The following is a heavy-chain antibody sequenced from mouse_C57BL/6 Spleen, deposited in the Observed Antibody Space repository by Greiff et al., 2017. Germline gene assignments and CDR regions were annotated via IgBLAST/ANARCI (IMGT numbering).Heavy chain of an antibody. CDR3: ASSMVTTGGYYFGY. Sequence: QVQLQQSGAELARPGASVKLSCKASGYTFTSYGISWVKQRTGQGLEWIGEIYPRSGNTNYNEKFKGKATLTADKSSSTAYMELRSLTSEDSAVYFCASSMVTTGGYYFGYWGQGTTLTVSS. CDR1: GYTFTSYG. CDR2: IYPRSGNT. J-gene: IGHJ2*01. D-gene: IGHD2-2*01. V-gene: IGHV1-81*01.